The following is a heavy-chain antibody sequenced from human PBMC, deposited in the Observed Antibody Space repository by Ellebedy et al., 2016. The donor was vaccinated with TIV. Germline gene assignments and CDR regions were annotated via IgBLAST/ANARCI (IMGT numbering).Heavy chain of an antibody. J-gene: IGHJ6*02. Sequence: SETLSLTXAVYDGAYSDYYWTWIRQSPGKGLEWIGEINHSGSTNYSPSLKSRVTISADTSKNEVSLKLNSVTAADTAVYFCALGVEAAGGGGVYYHYGMDVWGQGTTVTVSS. V-gene: IGHV4-34*01. CDR1: DGAYSDYY. CDR3: ALGVEAAGGGGVYYHYGMDV. D-gene: IGHD6-13*01. CDR2: INHSGST.